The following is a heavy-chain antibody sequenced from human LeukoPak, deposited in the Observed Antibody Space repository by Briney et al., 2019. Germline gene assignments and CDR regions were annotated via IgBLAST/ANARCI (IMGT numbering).Heavy chain of an antibody. V-gene: IGHV3-7*01. CDR3: ARSATVTGGGDYYYYGMDV. J-gene: IGHJ6*02. CDR1: GFTFSSYW. CDR2: IKQDGSEK. Sequence: GGSLRLSCAASGFTFSSYWMSWVRQAPGKGLEWVANIKQDGSEKYYVDSVKGRFTISRVNAKNSLYLQMNSLRAEDTAVYYCARSATVTGGGDYYYYGMDVWGQGTTVTVSS. D-gene: IGHD4-17*01.